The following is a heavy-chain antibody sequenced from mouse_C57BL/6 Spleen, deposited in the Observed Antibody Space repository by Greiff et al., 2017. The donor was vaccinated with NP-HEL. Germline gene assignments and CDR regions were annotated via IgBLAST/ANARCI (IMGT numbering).Heavy chain of an antibody. Sequence: VKLQQPGAELVRPGSSVKLSCKASGYTFTSYWMDWVKQRPGQGLEWIGNIYPSDSETHYNQKFKDKATLTVDKSSSTAYMQLSSLTSEDSAVYYCARRLHYGYFDYWGQGTTLTVSS. CDR1: GYTFTSYW. CDR3: ARRLHYGYFDY. CDR2: IYPSDSET. J-gene: IGHJ2*01. V-gene: IGHV1-61*01. D-gene: IGHD1-1*01.